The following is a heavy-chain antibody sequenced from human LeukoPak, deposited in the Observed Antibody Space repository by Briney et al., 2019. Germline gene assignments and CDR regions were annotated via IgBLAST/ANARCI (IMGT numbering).Heavy chain of an antibody. CDR3: GQDPSRIPAARCDY. V-gene: IGHV3-23*01. Sequence: GGALRLSCADPGFSFSFYGMSWVCQAPGKGLEWGSGISDSGDRPYYADSVKGRFTISRENSKNTLFMQMYSLRAEDTAVYYCGQDPSRIPAARCDYWGQGTRVTVSS. J-gene: IGHJ4*02. CDR2: ISDSGDRP. D-gene: IGHD6-13*01. CDR1: GFSFSFYG.